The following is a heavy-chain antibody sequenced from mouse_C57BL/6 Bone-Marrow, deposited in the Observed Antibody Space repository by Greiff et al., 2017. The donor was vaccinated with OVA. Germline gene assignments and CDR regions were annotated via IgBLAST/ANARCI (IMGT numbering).Heavy chain of an antibody. J-gene: IGHJ1*03. D-gene: IGHD1-1*01. CDR3: TTGDTVADWYFDV. CDR2: IDPENGDT. CDR1: GFNIKDYY. V-gene: IGHV14-4*01. Sequence: EVKLVESGAELVRPGASVKFSCTASGFNIKDYYMHWVKQRPEQGLEWIGWIDPENGDTEYASKFQGKATITADTSSNTAYLQLSSLTSEDTAVYYCTTGDTVADWYFDVWGTGNTVTVSS.